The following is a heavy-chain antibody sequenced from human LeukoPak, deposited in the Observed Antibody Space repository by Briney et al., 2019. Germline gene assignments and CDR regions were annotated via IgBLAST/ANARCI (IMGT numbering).Heavy chain of an antibody. CDR3: ARGYSYGFFFDI. D-gene: IGHD5-18*01. V-gene: IGHV4-59*08. CDR1: GGSISSYY. Sequence: PSETLSLTCTVSGGSISSYYWSWIRQPPGKGLEWIGYIYYSGSTNYNPSLKSRVTISVDTSKNQFSLKLSSVTAADTAVYYCARGYSYGFFFDIWGQGTMVTVSS. CDR2: IYYSGST. J-gene: IGHJ3*02.